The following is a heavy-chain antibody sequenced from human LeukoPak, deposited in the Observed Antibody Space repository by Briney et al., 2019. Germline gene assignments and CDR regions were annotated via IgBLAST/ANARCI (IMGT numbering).Heavy chain of an antibody. V-gene: IGHV1-69*01. CDR3: ARVVTPRYCSTPSCYWKGWFDP. Sequence: SVTVSFTASAATFTIYAMSRVRLAPGQGLEWMGGIIPIFGTASFAQKFQGRVTITADESTGTAYMELRSLRPEDTAVYYCARVVTPRYCSTPSCYWKGWFDPWGQGTLVTVSS. J-gene: IGHJ5*02. D-gene: IGHD2-2*01. CDR1: AATFTIYA. CDR2: IIPIFGTA.